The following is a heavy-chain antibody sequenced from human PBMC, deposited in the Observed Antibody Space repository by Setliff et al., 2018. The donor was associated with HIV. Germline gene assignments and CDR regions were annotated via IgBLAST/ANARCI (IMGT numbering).Heavy chain of an antibody. CDR2: IYTSGSS. J-gene: IGHJ6*03. CDR1: GGSISSGSYY. V-gene: IGHV4-61*09. CDR3: ARAFFFDTSGYRSYYHYMDV. D-gene: IGHD3-22*01. Sequence: SETLSLTCSVSGGSISSGSYYWSWIRQPAGKGLEWIGHIYTSGSSTYNPSLKSRVTISRDTSKNQFSLRLSSVTAADTATYYCARAFFFDTSGYRSYYHYMDVWGKGTTVTVSS.